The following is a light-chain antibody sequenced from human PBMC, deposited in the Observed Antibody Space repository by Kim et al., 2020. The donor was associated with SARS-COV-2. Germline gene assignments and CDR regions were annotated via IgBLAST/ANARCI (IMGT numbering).Light chain of an antibody. CDR3: LLDLLDVRV. Sequence: PQWTVTHSSPSRAGPVPCGHYPYLFQPKPGQAPRTLIYYVGHRHSWTPARFSGSLLGDRAALTISSAQDEDEAKYYCLLDLLDVRVFGGGTQLTVL. CDR2: YVG. CDR1: AGPVPCGHY. V-gene: IGLV7-46*01. J-gene: IGLJ3*02.